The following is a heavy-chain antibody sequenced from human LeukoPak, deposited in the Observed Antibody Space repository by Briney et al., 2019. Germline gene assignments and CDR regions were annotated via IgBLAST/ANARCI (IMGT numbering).Heavy chain of an antibody. D-gene: IGHD2-21*01. J-gene: IGHJ4*02. CDR1: GFTFSSYG. Sequence: PGGSLRLSCAASGFTFSSYGMHWVRQAPGKGLEWVAFIRYDGSNKYYADSVKGRFTISRDNSKNTLYLQMNSLRAEDTAVYYCAKEAGSGGVVVIATYDYWGQGTLVTVSS. CDR2: IRYDGSNK. V-gene: IGHV3-30*02. CDR3: AKEAGSGGVVVIATYDY.